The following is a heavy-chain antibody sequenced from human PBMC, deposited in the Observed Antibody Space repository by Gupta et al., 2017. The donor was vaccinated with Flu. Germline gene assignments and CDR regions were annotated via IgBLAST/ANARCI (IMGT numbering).Heavy chain of an antibody. D-gene: IGHD6-13*01. CDR1: GFTFSSYG. CDR3: AKEWKYSSSWEYYYYYGMDV. J-gene: IGHJ6*02. V-gene: IGHV3-30*18. Sequence: QVQLVESGGGVVQPGRSLRLSGAASGFTFSSYGMHWVRRAPGTGLEWVAVISYDGSNKYYADSVKGRFTISRDNSKNTLFLQMNSLRAEDTAVYYCAKEWKYSSSWEYYYYYGMDVWGQGTTVTVSS. CDR2: ISYDGSNK.